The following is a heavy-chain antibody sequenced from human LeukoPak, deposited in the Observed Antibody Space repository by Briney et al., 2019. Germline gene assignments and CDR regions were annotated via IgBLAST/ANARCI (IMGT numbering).Heavy chain of an antibody. CDR2: ISAYNGNT. J-gene: IGHJ4*02. D-gene: IGHD3-22*01. Sequence: VASVKVSCKASGGTFTSYGISWVRQAPGQGLEWMGWISAYNGNTNYAQKLQGRVTMTTDTSTSTAYMELRSLRSDDTAVYYCARRRDSSGYPRYYFDYWGQGTLVTVSS. V-gene: IGHV1-18*01. CDR1: GGTFTSYG. CDR3: ARRRDSSGYPRYYFDY.